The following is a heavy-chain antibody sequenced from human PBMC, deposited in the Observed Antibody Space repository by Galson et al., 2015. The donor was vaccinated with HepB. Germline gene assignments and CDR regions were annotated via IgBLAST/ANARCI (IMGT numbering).Heavy chain of an antibody. V-gene: IGHV6-1*01. Sequence: CLISGDSVSSISAAWNGIRQSPSRGLEWLGRTYYRSKWYNDYTVSVKRRITITTDTSKNQFSLQLNSVTPEDTAVYYCARDTSNPEPSDAFDIWGQGTMVTVSS. CDR3: ARDTSNPEPSDAFDI. J-gene: IGHJ3*02. CDR1: GDSVSSISAA. CDR2: TYYRSKWYN. D-gene: IGHD3-3*01.